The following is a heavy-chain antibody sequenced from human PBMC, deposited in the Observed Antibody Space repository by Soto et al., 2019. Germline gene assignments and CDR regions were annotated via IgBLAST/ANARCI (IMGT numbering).Heavy chain of an antibody. J-gene: IGHJ5*02. CDR1: GFTFSSYS. CDR3: AKSIAARLDWFDP. CDR2: ISSSSSYI. V-gene: IGHV3-21*01. D-gene: IGHD6-6*01. Sequence: VQLVESGGGLVKPGGSLRLSCAASGFTFSSYSMNWVRQAPGKGLEWVSSISSSSSYIYYADSVKGRFTISRDNAKNSLYLQMNSLRAEDTAVYYCAKSIAARLDWFDPWGQGTLVTVSS.